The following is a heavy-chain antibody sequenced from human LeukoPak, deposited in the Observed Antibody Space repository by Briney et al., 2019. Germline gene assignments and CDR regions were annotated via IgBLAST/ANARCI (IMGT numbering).Heavy chain of an antibody. CDR2: ISYDRSNK. V-gene: IGHV3-30-3*01. CDR1: GFTFSSYA. J-gene: IGHJ6*02. Sequence: GGSLRLSCAASGFTFSSYAMHWVRQAPGKGLEWVAVISYDRSNKYYADSVKGRFTISRDNSKNTLYLQMNSLRAEDTAVYYCARDSYGMDVWGQGTTVTVSS. CDR3: ARDSYGMDV.